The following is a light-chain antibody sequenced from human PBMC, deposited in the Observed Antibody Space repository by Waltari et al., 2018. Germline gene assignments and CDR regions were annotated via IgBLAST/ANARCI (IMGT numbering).Light chain of an antibody. CDR3: QQYDDLPLT. V-gene: IGKV1-33*01. CDR1: QEIDIF. J-gene: IGKJ4*01. CDR2: DAS. Sequence: DIHMTQSPSFLSASVGGRATITRQASQEIDIFVHWYQQKSGKAPTLLIYDASNLQPGVPSRFSGSKSATDFVFTITSLQPQDIATYYCQQYDDLPLTFGRGTKVEIQ.